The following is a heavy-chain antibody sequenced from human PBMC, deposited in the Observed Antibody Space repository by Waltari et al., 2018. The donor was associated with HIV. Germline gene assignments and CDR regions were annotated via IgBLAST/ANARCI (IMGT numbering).Heavy chain of an antibody. CDR1: GGSLNNYI. D-gene: IGHD7-27*01. J-gene: IGHJ6*02. CDR2: VNHSGST. CDR3: ARGQRTGSHYYGMDV. V-gene: IGHV4-34*02. Sequence: QVQIQQWGAGLLKTSETLSLTCAVYGGSLNNYIWIWIRQSPSRGLEWLGEVNHSGSTNYSPSLKSRVTVSLDMSKNQFNLKLTSVTDADTAIYYCARGQRTGSHYYGMDVWGQGTTVTVSS.